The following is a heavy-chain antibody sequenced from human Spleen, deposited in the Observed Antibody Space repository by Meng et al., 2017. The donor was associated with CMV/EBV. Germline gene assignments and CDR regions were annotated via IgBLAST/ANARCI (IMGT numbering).Heavy chain of an antibody. CDR3: ARYIFIPITMVRKGGKYFDY. J-gene: IGHJ4*02. Sequence: GESLKISCAASGFNFRIYWMNWIRQAPGKGLEWVSYISSSGSTIYYADSVKGRFTISRDNAKNSLYLQMNSLRAEDTAVYYCARYIFIPITMVRKGGKYFDYWGQGTLVTVSS. D-gene: IGHD3-10*01. CDR2: ISSSGSTI. CDR1: GFNFRIYW. V-gene: IGHV3-11*01.